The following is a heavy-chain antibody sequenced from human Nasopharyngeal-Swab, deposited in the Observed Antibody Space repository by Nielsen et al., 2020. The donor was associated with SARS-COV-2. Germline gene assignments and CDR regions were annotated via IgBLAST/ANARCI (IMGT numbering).Heavy chain of an antibody. CDR2: ISYDGSNK. Sequence: GESLKISCAASGFTLSSYAMYWVRQAPGKGLEWVAVISYDGSNKYYADSVKGRFTISRDNSKNTLYLQMNSLRAEDTAVYYCARDLFHSSSWYEDYWGQGTLVTVSS. CDR3: ARDLFHSSSWYEDY. D-gene: IGHD6-13*01. V-gene: IGHV3-30*04. J-gene: IGHJ4*02. CDR1: GFTLSSYA.